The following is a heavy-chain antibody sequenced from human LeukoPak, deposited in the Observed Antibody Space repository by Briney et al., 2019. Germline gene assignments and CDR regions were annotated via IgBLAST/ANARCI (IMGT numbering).Heavy chain of an antibody. D-gene: IGHD1-26*01. CDR3: ARPLIVGGGVSWFDP. V-gene: IGHV4-59*01. J-gene: IGHJ5*02. CDR2: ICYSGST. CDR1: GGSISSYY. Sequence: SETLSLTCTVSGGSISSYYWSWIRQPPGKGLEWIGYICYSGSTNYNPSLKSRVTISVDTSKNQLSLKLSSVAAADTAVYYCARPLIVGGGVSWFDPWGQGTLVTVSS.